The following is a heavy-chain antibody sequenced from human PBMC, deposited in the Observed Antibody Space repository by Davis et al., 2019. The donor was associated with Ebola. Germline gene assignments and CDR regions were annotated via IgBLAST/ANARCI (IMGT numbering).Heavy chain of an antibody. J-gene: IGHJ4*02. V-gene: IGHV3-30-3*01. CDR2: ISHDGSSE. CDR3: ARGTTVTTHSISGYFDH. Sequence: GESLKISCAASGFTFSSYPMHWVRQAPGKGLEWVAIISHDGSSEYYADSVKGRFTISRDRSRNTVSLQMNSLRAEDTAVYYCARGTTVTTHSISGYFDHWSQGTLVPVSS. CDR1: GFTFSSYP. D-gene: IGHD4-17*01.